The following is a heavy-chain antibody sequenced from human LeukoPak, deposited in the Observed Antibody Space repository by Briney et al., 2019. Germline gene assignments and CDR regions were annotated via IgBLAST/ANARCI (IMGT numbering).Heavy chain of an antibody. CDR3: ARANEYRSYQDLDYYGMDV. V-gene: IGHV1-69*13. Sequence: SVKVPCKASGGTFSNYAISWVRQAPGQGLGWMGGIIPIFGTANYAQKFQGRVTITADESTSTAYMELSSLRSEDTAVYYCARANEYRSYQDLDYYGMDVWGQGTTVTVSS. CDR2: IIPIFGTA. J-gene: IGHJ6*02. D-gene: IGHD2-2*01. CDR1: GGTFSNYA.